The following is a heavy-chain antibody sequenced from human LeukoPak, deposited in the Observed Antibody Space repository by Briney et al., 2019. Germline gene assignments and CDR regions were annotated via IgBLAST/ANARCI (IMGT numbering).Heavy chain of an antibody. V-gene: IGHV3-48*01. CDR3: AKGEAHPAVFRGTDYDILPGNGYYFDY. Sequence: GGSLRLSCAASGFTFSSYRMNWVRQAPGKGLEWVSYISSSSSTIYYADSVKGRFTISRDNANNSLYLQMNSLRAEDTAVYYCAKGEAHPAVFRGTDYDILPGNGYYFDYWGQGTLVTVSS. J-gene: IGHJ4*02. CDR1: GFTFSSYR. D-gene: IGHD3-9*01. CDR2: ISSSSSTI.